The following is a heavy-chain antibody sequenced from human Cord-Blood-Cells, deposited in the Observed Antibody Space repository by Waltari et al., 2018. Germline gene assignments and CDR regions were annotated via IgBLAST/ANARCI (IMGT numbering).Heavy chain of an antibody. CDR1: GYTLTELS. D-gene: IGHD3-22*01. J-gene: IGHJ4*02. CDR3: ATNTPPYDSSGYYFDY. V-gene: IGHV1-24*01. CDR2: FDPEDGET. Sequence: QVQLVQSGAEVKKPGASVKVSCKVSGYTLTELSIHWVRQAPGKGLEWMGGFDPEDGETIYAQKFQGRVTMTEDTSTDTAYMELSSLRSEDTAVYYCATNTPPYDSSGYYFDYWGQGTLVTVSS.